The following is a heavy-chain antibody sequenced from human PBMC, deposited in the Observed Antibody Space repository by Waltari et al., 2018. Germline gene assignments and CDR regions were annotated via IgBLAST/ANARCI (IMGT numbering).Heavy chain of an antibody. V-gene: IGHV4-39*07. D-gene: IGHD3-9*01. J-gene: IGHJ4*02. CDR2: IYYSGNT. CDR3: ARDFTVRYFDWLSQGDLYYFDN. Sequence: QLQESGPGLMKTSETLSLTCTASGDSISSSHYYWGWIRQPPGKGLEWIGSIYYSGNTYYNPSLKSRATVAVDTSKNQFSLNLISVTAADTAVYFCARDFTVRYFDWLSQGDLYYFDNWGQGTLVTVSP. CDR1: GDSISSSHYY.